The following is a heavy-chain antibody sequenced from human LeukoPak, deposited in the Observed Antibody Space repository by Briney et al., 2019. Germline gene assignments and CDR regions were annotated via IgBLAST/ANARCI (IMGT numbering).Heavy chain of an antibody. CDR3: ARAEWLGVYFDY. CDR2: IYYSGST. V-gene: IGHV4-59*01. D-gene: IGHD6-19*01. CDR1: GGSISSYY. J-gene: IGHJ4*02. Sequence: SETLSLTCTVSGGSISSYYWSWIRQPPGKGLEWIGYIYYSGSTNYNPSLKSRVTISVDTSKNQFSLKLSSVTAADTAVYYCARAEWLGVYFDYWGQGTLVTVSS.